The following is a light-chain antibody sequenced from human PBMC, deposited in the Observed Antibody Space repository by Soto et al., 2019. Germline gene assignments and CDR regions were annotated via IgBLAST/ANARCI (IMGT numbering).Light chain of an antibody. CDR2: LGS. CDR3: KQALQSPYT. V-gene: IGKV2-28*01. J-gene: IGKJ2*01. Sequence: DIVMTQSPLSLPVTPGEPASISCRSSQSLLHSNGYNYLDWYLQKPGQSPQLLIYLGSNRASGVPDRFSGSGSGTDFTLKISSVEAEDVGVYYCKQALQSPYTFGQGTKVEIK. CDR1: QSLLHSNGYNY.